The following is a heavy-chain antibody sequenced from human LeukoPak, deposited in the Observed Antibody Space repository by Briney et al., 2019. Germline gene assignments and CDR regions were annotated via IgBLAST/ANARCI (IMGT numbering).Heavy chain of an antibody. CDR2: INPNSGGT. CDR3: ARAMYYYDSSGYSGLYY. J-gene: IGHJ4*02. CDR1: GYTFTGYY. V-gene: IGHV1-2*02. D-gene: IGHD3-22*01. Sequence: ASVKVSCKASGYTFTGYYTHWVRQAPGQGLEWMGWINPNSGGTNYAQKFQGRVTMTRDTSISTAYMELSRLRSDDTAVYYCARAMYYYDSSGYSGLYYWGQGTLVTVSS.